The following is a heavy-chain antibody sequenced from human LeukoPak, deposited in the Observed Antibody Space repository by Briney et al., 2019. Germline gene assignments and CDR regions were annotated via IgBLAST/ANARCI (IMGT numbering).Heavy chain of an antibody. CDR3: AREISRYSGYDSGLDY. CDR1: GYTFTSYG. CDR2: ISAYNGNT. V-gene: IGHV1-18*01. Sequence: ASVKVSCKASGYTFTSYGISWVRQAPGQGLEWMGWISAYNGNTNYAQKLQGRVTMTTDTSTSTAYMELRSLRSDDTAVYYCAREISRYSGYDSGLDYWGQGTLVTVSS. D-gene: IGHD5-12*01. J-gene: IGHJ4*02.